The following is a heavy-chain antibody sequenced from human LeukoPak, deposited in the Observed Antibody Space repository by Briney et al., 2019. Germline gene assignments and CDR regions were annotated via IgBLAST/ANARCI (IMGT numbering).Heavy chain of an antibody. CDR3: AKDRVNVVVVAALDN. CDR1: GFPLRSYA. J-gene: IGHJ4*02. D-gene: IGHD2-15*01. CDR2: ISGRGITT. Sequence: SGGSLRLSCATSGFPLRSYAVSWVRQAPGKGLEWVSSISGRGITTYYADSVKGRFTISRDTSKNTLYLQMNSLRAEDTAVYYCAKDRVNVVVVAALDNWGQGTLVTVSS. V-gene: IGHV3-23*01.